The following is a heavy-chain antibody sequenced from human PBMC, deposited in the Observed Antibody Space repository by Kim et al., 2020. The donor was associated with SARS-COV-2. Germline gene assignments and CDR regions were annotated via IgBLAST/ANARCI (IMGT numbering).Heavy chain of an antibody. CDR3: ARVEGTVYSSSWNY. CDR1: GFTFSSYS. D-gene: IGHD6-6*01. CDR2: ISSSSSYI. J-gene: IGHJ4*02. V-gene: IGHV3-21*01. Sequence: GGSLRLSCAASGFTFSSYSMNWVRQAPGKGLEWVSSISSSSSYIYYADSVKGRFTISRDNAKNSLYLQMNSLRAEDTAVYYCARVEGTVYSSSWNYWGQGNLVTVSS.